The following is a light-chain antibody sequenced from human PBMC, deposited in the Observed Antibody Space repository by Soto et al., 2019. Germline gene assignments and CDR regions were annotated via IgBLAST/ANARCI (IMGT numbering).Light chain of an antibody. J-gene: IGKJ1*01. CDR1: QSLSSW. Sequence: DTQMTQSPSTLSASVGDRVTITCRASQSLSSWLAWYQQKPGKAPKLLVYKASSLKIGVPPRFSGSESGTEFSLTISSLQPDDFATYYCQQYNTYPWTFGQGNKVEFK. CDR3: QQYNTYPWT. CDR2: KAS. V-gene: IGKV1-5*03.